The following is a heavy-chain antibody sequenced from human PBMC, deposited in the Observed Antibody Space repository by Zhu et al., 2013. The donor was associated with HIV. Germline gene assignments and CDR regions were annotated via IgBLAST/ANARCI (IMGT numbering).Heavy chain of an antibody. D-gene: IGHD3-22*01. CDR3: ARARGAYYYDSSGSYYYYGMDV. CDR2: INPSGGST. CDR1: GYTFTSYY. V-gene: IGHV1-46*01. J-gene: IGHJ6*02. Sequence: QVQLVQSGAEVKKPGASVKVSCKASGYTFTSYYMHWVRQAPGQGLEWMGIINPSGGSTSYAQKFQGRVTMTRDTSTSTVYMELSSLRSEDTAVYYCARARGAYYYDSSGSYYYYGMDVVGPRDHGHRSP.